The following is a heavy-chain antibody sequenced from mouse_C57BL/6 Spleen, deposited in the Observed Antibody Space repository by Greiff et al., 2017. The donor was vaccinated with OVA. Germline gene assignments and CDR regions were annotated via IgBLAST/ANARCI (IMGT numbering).Heavy chain of an antibody. V-gene: IGHV1-18*01. Sequence: VQLKESGPELVKPGASVKIPCKASGYTFTDYNMDWVKQSHGKSLEWIGDINPNNGGTIYNQKFKGKATLTVDKSSSTAYMELRSLTSEDTAVYYCARRDDYDGAAWFAYWGQGTLVTVSA. CDR1: GYTFTDYN. CDR2: INPNNGGT. CDR3: ARRDDYDGAAWFAY. D-gene: IGHD2-4*01. J-gene: IGHJ3*01.